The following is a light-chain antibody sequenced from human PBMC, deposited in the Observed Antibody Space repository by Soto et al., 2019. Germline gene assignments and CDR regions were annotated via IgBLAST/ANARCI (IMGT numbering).Light chain of an antibody. Sequence: DIQMTQSPSSLSASVGDRVTITCQASQDIRNYLSWYQQKPGKAHKLLIYDASNLETGVPSRFSGGGYGTHFTFTISRLQPEDFATYFCQQYEFLPLTFCGGTKVDIK. CDR3: QQYEFLPLT. CDR1: QDIRNY. V-gene: IGKV1-33*01. J-gene: IGKJ4*01. CDR2: DAS.